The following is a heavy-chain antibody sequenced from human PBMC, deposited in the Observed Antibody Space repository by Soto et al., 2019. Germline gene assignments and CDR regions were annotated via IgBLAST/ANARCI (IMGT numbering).Heavy chain of an antibody. CDR1: GYTFTGYY. Sequence: ASVKVSCKASGYTFTGYYMHWVRQAPGQGLEWMGWINPNSGGTNYAQKFQGRVTITADESTSTAYMELSSLRSEDTAVYYCARAGARDYGDDWVQGTMVTVSS. J-gene: IGHJ4*03. CDR2: INPNSGGT. V-gene: IGHV1-2*02. CDR3: ARAGARDYGDD. D-gene: IGHD4-17*01.